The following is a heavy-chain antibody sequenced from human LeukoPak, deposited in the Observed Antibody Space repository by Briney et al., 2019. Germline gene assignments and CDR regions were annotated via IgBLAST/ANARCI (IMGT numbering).Heavy chain of an antibody. CDR1: GGPINTDNY. Sequence: SEALSLTCTVSGGPINTDNYWSWIRQTPGKGLEWIGHIYYSGGTFYSPSLKSRLTISIDTSKNQFSLKLTFVTAADTAVYYCARDGDGYYPHFDNWGQGTLVPVSS. V-gene: IGHV4-30-4*01. CDR2: IYYSGGT. D-gene: IGHD3-22*01. J-gene: IGHJ4*02. CDR3: ARDGDGYYPHFDN.